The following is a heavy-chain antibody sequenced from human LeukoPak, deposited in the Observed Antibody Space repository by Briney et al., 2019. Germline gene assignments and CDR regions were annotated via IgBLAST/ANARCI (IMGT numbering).Heavy chain of an antibody. D-gene: IGHD3-3*01. CDR1: GFTFSSYW. CDR3: ARARFWSGIYYFDY. V-gene: IGHV3-74*01. Sequence: GGSLRLSCAASGFTFSSYWMSWVRQAPGKGLVWVSRINSDGSSTSYADSVKGRFTISRDNAKNTLYLQMNSLRAEDTAVYYCARARFWSGIYYFDYWGQGTLVTVSS. CDR2: INSDGSST. J-gene: IGHJ4*02.